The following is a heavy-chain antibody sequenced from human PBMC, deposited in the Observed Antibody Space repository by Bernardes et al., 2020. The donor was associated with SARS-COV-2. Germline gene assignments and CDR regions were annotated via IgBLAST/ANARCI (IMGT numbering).Heavy chain of an antibody. J-gene: IGHJ6*02. Sequence: TFSSYWMRLVRQAPGKGLEWVAYIKQDGSEKYYVDSVKGRFTISRDNAKNSLYLQMNSLRAEDTAMYYCARDFSGSYSYGMDVWGQGTTVTVSS. CDR1: TFSSYW. V-gene: IGHV3-7*03. D-gene: IGHD1-26*01. CDR2: IKQDGSEK. CDR3: ARDFSGSYSYGMDV.